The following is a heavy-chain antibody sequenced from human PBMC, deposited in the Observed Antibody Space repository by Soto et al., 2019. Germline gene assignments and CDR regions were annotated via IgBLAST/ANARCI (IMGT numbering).Heavy chain of an antibody. V-gene: IGHV3-13*01. Sequence: GGSLRLSCAASGFTFSSYDMHWVRQATGKGLEWVSAIGTAGDTDYPGSVKGRFTISTENAKNSLYLQMNSLRAEDTAVYYCARGAWDSGSLRTQEVTYGMDVWGQGTTVTVSS. CDR2: IGTAGDT. CDR1: GFTFSSYD. D-gene: IGHD3-10*01. CDR3: ARGAWDSGSLRTQEVTYGMDV. J-gene: IGHJ6*02.